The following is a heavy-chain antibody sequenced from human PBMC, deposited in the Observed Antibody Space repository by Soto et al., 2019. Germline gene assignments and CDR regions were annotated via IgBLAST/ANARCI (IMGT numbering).Heavy chain of an antibody. J-gene: IGHJ4*02. CDR3: ARDGGGEYSSSPVYYFDY. CDR1: GFTFSSYW. Sequence: GGSLRLSCAASGFTFSSYWMSWVRQAPGKGLEWVANIKQDGSEKYYVDSVKGRFTISRDNAKNSLYLQMNSLRAEDTAVYYCARDGGGEYSSSPVYYFDYWGQGTLVTVSS. V-gene: IGHV3-7*01. D-gene: IGHD6-6*01. CDR2: IKQDGSEK.